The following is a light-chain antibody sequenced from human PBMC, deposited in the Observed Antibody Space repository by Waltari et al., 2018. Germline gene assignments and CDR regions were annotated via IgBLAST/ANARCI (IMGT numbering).Light chain of an antibody. CDR3: QVWDANTDPGV. V-gene: IGLV3-21*01. Sequence: SYVLTQPPSVSVAPGETARITCGGNNIESKSVHWYRQRSGQAPVVVISYDNDRAAGIPGRFSGSNSGNTATLTISRVEAGDEADDYCQVWDANTDPGVFGTGTEVTVL. CDR2: YDN. J-gene: IGLJ1*01. CDR1: NIESKS.